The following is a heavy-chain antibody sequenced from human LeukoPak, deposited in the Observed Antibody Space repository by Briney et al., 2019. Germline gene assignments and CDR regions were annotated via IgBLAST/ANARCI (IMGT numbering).Heavy chain of an antibody. J-gene: IGHJ4*02. D-gene: IGHD5-18*01. CDR2: ISYDGSST. V-gene: IGHV3-74*01. CDR1: GFTLSSYW. CDR3: AREGLGYSYSY. Sequence: GGSLRLSCAASGFTLSSYWMHWVRQAPGKGLVWVSRISYDGSSTYYADSVMGRFTISRDNAMDAVYLQMNSLRVEDTAVYYCAREGLGYSYSYWGQGTLVTVSS.